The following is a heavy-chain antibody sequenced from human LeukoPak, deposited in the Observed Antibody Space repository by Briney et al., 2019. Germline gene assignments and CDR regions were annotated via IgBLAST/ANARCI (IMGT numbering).Heavy chain of an antibody. D-gene: IGHD6-6*01. Sequence: PSQTLSLTCTVSGGSISSGDYYWSWIRQPPGKGLEWIGYTYYSGSTDYNPSLESRVTISVDTSKNQFSLKLSSVTAADTAVYYCAREGRIAPRRGSAFDIWGQGTMVIVSS. CDR3: AREGRIAPRRGSAFDI. CDR2: TYYSGST. CDR1: GGSISSGDYY. V-gene: IGHV4-30-4*08. J-gene: IGHJ3*02.